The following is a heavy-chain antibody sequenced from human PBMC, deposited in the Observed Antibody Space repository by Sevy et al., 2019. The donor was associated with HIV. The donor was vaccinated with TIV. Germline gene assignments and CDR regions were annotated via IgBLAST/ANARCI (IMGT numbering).Heavy chain of an antibody. V-gene: IGHV4-4*07. Sequence: SETLSLTCTVSGGSISSYYWSWIRQPAGKGLEWIGRIYTSGSTNYNPSLKSRVTMSVDTSKNQFSLKLSSVTAADTAVYYCAREEGRGYSGYVRAETPYYYYYMDVWGKGTTVTVSS. CDR3: AREEGRGYSGYVRAETPYYYYYMDV. CDR2: IYTSGST. CDR1: GGSISSYY. D-gene: IGHD5-12*01. J-gene: IGHJ6*03.